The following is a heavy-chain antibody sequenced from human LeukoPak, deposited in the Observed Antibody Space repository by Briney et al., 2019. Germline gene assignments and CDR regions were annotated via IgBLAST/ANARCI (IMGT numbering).Heavy chain of an antibody. J-gene: IGHJ5*02. V-gene: IGHV4-34*01. D-gene: IGHD3-3*01. CDR1: GGSFSGYY. CDR2: INHSGST. CDR3: ARAGITIFGVVTKVNWFDP. Sequence: LSETLSLTCAVYGGSFSGYYWSWIRQPPGKGLEWIGEINHSGSTNYNPSLKSRVTISVDTSKNQFSLKLSSVTAADTAVYYCARAGITIFGVVTKVNWFDPWGQGTLVTVSS.